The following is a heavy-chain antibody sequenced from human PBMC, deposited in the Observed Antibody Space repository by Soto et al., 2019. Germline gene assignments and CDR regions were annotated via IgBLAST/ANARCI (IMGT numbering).Heavy chain of an antibody. Sequence: QVQLVQSGAEVKKPGASVKVSCKASGYSFTSYDINWVRQAPGQGLEWMGWMNPNSGITGYAQKFRGIVTMTRDTSLNTAYMELSSLRSDDTAVYYCARGFYFYLHNPGGNWGQGTLVTVSS. D-gene: IGHD3-3*01. J-gene: IGHJ4*02. CDR1: GYSFTSYD. CDR3: ARGFYFYLHNPGGN. V-gene: IGHV1-8*01. CDR2: MNPNSGIT.